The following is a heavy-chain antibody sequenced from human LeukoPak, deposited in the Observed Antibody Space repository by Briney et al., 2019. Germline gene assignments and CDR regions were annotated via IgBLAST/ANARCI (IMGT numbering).Heavy chain of an antibody. CDR3: ARADLELGYYYSYGLDV. Sequence: PGGSLRLSCAASRFTFSSYAMHWVRQAPGRGLKWVSYISGTSTTRYYADSVKGRFTISRDNAKNSLYLQVNSLRAEDTAVYYCARADLELGYYYSYGLDVWGQGTTVTVSS. CDR1: RFTFSSYA. D-gene: IGHD1-7*01. V-gene: IGHV3-48*01. J-gene: IGHJ6*02. CDR2: ISGTSTTR.